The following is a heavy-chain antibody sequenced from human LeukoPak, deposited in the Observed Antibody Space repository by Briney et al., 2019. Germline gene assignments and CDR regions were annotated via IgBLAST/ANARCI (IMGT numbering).Heavy chain of an antibody. Sequence: PGGSLRLSCAASGFTFSNCAMTWVRQAPGKGLEWVSTISGSGGNTYYPDSVKGRFTISRDNSKNTLYLQMNSLRAEDTALYYCAKQPQWSSYYYYGMDVWGQGTTVTVSS. CDR3: AKQPQWSSYYYYGMDV. V-gene: IGHV3-23*01. CDR2: ISGSGGNT. J-gene: IGHJ6*02. CDR1: GFTFSNCA. D-gene: IGHD2-15*01.